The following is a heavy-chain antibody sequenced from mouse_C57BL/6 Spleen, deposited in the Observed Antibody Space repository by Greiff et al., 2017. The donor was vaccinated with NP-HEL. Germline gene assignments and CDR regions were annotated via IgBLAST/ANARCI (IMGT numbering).Heavy chain of an antibody. CDR3: ARSGWYYAMDY. J-gene: IGHJ4*01. CDR2: IYPGDGDT. D-gene: IGHD1-1*02. Sequence: VKLQESGAELVKPGASVKISCKASGYAFSSYWMNWVKQRPGKGLEWIGQIYPGDGDTNYNGKFKGKATLTADKSSSTAYMQLSSLTSEDSAVYFCARSGWYYAMDYWGQGTSVTVSS. CDR1: GYAFSSYW. V-gene: IGHV1-80*01.